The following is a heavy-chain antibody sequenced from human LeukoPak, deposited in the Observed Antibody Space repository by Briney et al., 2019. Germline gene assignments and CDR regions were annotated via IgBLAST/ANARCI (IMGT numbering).Heavy chain of an antibody. V-gene: IGHV3-53*01. CDR2: IFADDLT. CDR3: ARGAMSTFARFDS. D-gene: IGHD2/OR15-2a*01. J-gene: IGHJ4*02. Sequence: GGSLRPSCAVSGFSVSDHYMSWVRQAPGEGLQWLSVIFADDLTYYEDSVKGRFTISSDRCQNTLYLQMNSRRAEDTAVYYCARGAMSTFARFDSWGQGTLVSVSS. CDR1: GFSVSDHY.